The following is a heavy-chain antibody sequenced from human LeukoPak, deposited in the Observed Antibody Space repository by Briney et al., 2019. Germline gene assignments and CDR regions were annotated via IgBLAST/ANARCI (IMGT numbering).Heavy chain of an antibody. CDR1: SGFISSYY. Sequence: SETLSLTCSVSSGFISSYYWTWIRQSPGKGLEWIGYNTGSTSYNPSLQSRVTISVDTSKNQFSLRLNSVTAADTAVYYCARLHHDYGSGTYGGAYNYYMDVWGKGTTVTVSS. J-gene: IGHJ6*03. D-gene: IGHD3-10*01. CDR3: ARLHHDYGSGTYGGAYNYYMDV. CDR2: NTGST. V-gene: IGHV4-59*01.